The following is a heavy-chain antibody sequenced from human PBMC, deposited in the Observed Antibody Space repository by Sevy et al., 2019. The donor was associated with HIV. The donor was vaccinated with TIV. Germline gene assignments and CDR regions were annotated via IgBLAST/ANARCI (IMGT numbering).Heavy chain of an antibody. Sequence: GGSLRLSCAASGISFSYYWMRWVRQAPGKGLEWVADIKEDGSEKNYVESVKGRFAISRDNAKSSLYLQLNSLRVEDTAVYYCTRGANWAFDIWGQGTMVTVSS. V-gene: IGHV3-7*01. CDR2: IKEDGSEK. J-gene: IGHJ3*02. CDR3: TRGANWAFDI. CDR1: GISFSYYW.